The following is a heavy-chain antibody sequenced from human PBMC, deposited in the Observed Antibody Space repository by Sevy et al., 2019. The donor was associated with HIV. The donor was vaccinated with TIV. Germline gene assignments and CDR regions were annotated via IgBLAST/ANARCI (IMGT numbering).Heavy chain of an antibody. V-gene: IGHV3-15*01. CDR2: IKSKTDGGTT. J-gene: IGHJ3*02. Sequence: GGSLRLSCAASGFTFSNAWMSWVRQAPGKGLEWVGRIKSKTDGGTTDYAAPVKGRFTISRDDSKNTVYLQMNSLKTEDTAVYYCTTDPSPRSMVRGVIIAGDAFDIWGQGTMVTVSS. D-gene: IGHD3-10*01. CDR1: GFTFSNAW. CDR3: TTDPSPRSMVRGVIIAGDAFDI.